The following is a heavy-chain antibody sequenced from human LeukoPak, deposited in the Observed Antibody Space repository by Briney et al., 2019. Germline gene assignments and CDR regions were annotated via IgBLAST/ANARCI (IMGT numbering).Heavy chain of an antibody. CDR1: GGSIIRSNYY. D-gene: IGHD1-1*01. CDR3: ATHVDATRGYYFES. V-gene: IGHV4-39*01. J-gene: IGHJ4*02. Sequence: SETLSLTCSVSGGSIIRSNYYWGWIRQPPGKGLEWIGTVYYSGSTNYNPSLKSRVTISVDTPKNQFSLKLSSVTAAGTAIYYCATHVDATRGYYFESWGQGTLVTVSS. CDR2: VYYSGST.